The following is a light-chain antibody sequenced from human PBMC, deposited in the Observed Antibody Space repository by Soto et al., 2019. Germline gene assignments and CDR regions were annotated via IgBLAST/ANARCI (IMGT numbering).Light chain of an antibody. Sequence: QSVLTQPPSVSGPPGQRVTISCTGSSSKIGAGYDVHWYQQLPGTAPKLLIYDNSNRPSGVPDRFSGSKSGTSASLAITGLQAEDEADYFCQSYDSSLSGFVFGTGTKLTVL. V-gene: IGLV1-40*01. CDR2: DNS. CDR3: QSYDSSLSGFV. CDR1: SSKIGAGYD. J-gene: IGLJ1*01.